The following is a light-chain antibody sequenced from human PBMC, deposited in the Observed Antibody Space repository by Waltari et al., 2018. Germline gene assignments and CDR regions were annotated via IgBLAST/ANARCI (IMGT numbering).Light chain of an antibody. Sequence: QSALTQPTSVSGSPGQSITIPCTGTSSDVGGYHYVSWYQQHPGKAPKLMIYDVSTRPSGVSNRFSGSKSGNTASLTISGLQAEDEADYYCSSYTSSSPYVFGTGTKVTVL. J-gene: IGLJ1*01. CDR1: SSDVGGYHY. V-gene: IGLV2-14*01. CDR3: SSYTSSSPYV. CDR2: DVS.